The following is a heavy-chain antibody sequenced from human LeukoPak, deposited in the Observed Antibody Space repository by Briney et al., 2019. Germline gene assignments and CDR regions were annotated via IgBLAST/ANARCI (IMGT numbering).Heavy chain of an antibody. CDR1: GFTFSSYA. J-gene: IGHJ5*02. D-gene: IGHD2-2*01. Sequence: VGSLRLSCAASGFTFSSYAMSWVRQAPGKGLEWVSAISGSGGSTYYADSVKGRFTISRDNSKNTLYLQMNSLRAEDTAVYYCAKLGYQLLFNWFDPWGQGTLVIVSS. V-gene: IGHV3-23*01. CDR3: AKLGYQLLFNWFDP. CDR2: ISGSGGST.